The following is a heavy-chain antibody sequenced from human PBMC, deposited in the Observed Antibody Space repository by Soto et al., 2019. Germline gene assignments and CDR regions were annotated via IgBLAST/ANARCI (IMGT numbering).Heavy chain of an antibody. CDR1: GDSISNLDYF. D-gene: IGHD7-27*01. J-gene: IGHJ5*01. CDR2: IYKSATT. Sequence: TSETLSLTCSVSGDSISNLDYFWAWIRQPPGQALEYIGYIYKSATTYYNPSFESRVAISVDTSKSQFSLDVTSVTAADTAVYFCARGRYCLTGRCFPNWFDSWGQGALVTVSS. CDR3: ARGRYCLTGRCFPNWFDS. V-gene: IGHV4-30-4*01.